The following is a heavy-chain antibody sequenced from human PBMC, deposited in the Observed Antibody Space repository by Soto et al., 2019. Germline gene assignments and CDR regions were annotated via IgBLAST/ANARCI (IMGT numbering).Heavy chain of an antibody. CDR2: MNPNNGNT. Sequence: GASVKVSCKASGYTFTSYDINWVRQATGQGLEWMGWMNPNNGNTGYAQKFQGRVTMTRNTSISTAYMELSSLRSEDTTVYYCARERTVAGNDYWGQGTLVTVSS. CDR3: ARERTVAGNDY. D-gene: IGHD6-19*01. J-gene: IGHJ4*02. CDR1: GYTFTSYD. V-gene: IGHV1-8*01.